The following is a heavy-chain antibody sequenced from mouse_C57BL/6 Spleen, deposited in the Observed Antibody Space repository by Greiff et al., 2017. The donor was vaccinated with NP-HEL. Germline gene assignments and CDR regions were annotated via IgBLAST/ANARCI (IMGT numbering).Heavy chain of an antibody. J-gene: IGHJ3*01. CDR1: GYTFTSYD. CDR3: ASSQFRG. Sequence: QVQLKESGPELVKPGASVKLSCKASGYTFTSYDIHWVKQRPGQGLAWIGWIYPRVGSTKYNEKFKGKDTVTVDTSPGTAYMELHSQTSEVSAVDVCASSQFRGWGQWGVVTVTA. V-gene: IGHV1-85*01. CDR2: IYPRVGST.